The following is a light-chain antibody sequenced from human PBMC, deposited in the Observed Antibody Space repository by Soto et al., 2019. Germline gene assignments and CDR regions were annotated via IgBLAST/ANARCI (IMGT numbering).Light chain of an antibody. CDR3: QVWDSRSDVV. Sequence: SYELTQPPSVSVAPGKTARITCGGNNIGSKSVHWYQQKPGQAPVLVIYYDSDRPSGIPERFSGSNSGNTATLTISRVEAGDEADYYWQVWDSRSDVVFGGGTKVTVL. J-gene: IGLJ2*01. V-gene: IGLV3-21*04. CDR2: YDS. CDR1: NIGSKS.